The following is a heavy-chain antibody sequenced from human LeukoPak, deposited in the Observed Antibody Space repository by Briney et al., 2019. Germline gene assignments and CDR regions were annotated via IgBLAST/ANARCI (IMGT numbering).Heavy chain of an antibody. V-gene: IGHV4-39*01. CDR2: IYYSGST. Sequence: SETLSLTCTVSGGSISSSSYYWGWIRQPPGKGLEWIGSIYYSGSTYYNPSLKRRVTISVDTSKNQFSLKLSSVTAADTAVYYCARHQGGFLEWYYFDYWGQGTLVTVSS. CDR1: GGSISSSSYY. CDR3: ARHQGGFLEWYYFDY. J-gene: IGHJ4*02. D-gene: IGHD3-3*01.